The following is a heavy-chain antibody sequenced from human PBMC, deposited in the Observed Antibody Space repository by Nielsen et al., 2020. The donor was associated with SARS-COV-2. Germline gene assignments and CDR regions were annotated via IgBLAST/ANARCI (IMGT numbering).Heavy chain of an antibody. CDR1: GFTFSSYG. CDR3: AKDRAIFMIYFTRGGPDF. V-gene: IGHV3-30*18. J-gene: IGHJ4*02. Sequence: GESLKISCAASGFTFSSYGMHWVRQAPGKGLEWVAVISYDGSNKYYADSVKGRFTISRDNSKNTLYLQMNSLRAEDTAVYYCAKDRAIFMIYFTRGGPDFWGQGTLVTVSS. D-gene: IGHD3-9*01. CDR2: ISYDGSNK.